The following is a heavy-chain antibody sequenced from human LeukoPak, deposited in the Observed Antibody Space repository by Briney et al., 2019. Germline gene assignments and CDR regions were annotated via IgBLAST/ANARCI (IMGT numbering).Heavy chain of an antibody. J-gene: IGHJ3*02. V-gene: IGHV3-30*18. Sequence: GGSLRLSCAASGFTFSSYGMHWVRQAPGKGLEWVAVISYDGSNKYYADSVKGRFTIFRDNSKNTLYLQMNSLRAEDTAVYYCAKFPGFYGDYPKDAFDIWGQGTMVTVSS. D-gene: IGHD4-17*01. CDR1: GFTFSSYG. CDR3: AKFPGFYGDYPKDAFDI. CDR2: ISYDGSNK.